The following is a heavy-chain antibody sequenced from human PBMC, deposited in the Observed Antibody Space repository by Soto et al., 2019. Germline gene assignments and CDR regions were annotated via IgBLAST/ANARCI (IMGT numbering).Heavy chain of an antibody. CDR3: SRRAPEGFDP. V-gene: IGHV4-39*02. CDR2: LCYGGET. CDR1: GDSISRSSYC. J-gene: IGHJ5*02. Sequence: PSETLSLTCTVSGDSISRSSYCWGWIRQPPGKGLEWIGRLCYGGETYYSPSLKSRVIVSVDSSKNHLSLNLSSVTAADTAVYYCSRRAPEGFDPWGQGTLVTVSS.